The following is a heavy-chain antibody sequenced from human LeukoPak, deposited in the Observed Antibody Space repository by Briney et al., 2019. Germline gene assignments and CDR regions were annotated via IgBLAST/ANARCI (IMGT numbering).Heavy chain of an antibody. CDR3: ARDRVLHYFDY. Sequence: GRSLRLSCAASGLTFSSHGMHWVRQAPGKGLEWVAVIWYDGSDKYYADSVKGRFTISRDNSKNTLYLQMTSLRADDTAVYYCARDRVLHYFDYWGQGALVTVSS. J-gene: IGHJ4*02. V-gene: IGHV3-33*01. CDR1: GLTFSSHG. D-gene: IGHD3-16*01. CDR2: IWYDGSDK.